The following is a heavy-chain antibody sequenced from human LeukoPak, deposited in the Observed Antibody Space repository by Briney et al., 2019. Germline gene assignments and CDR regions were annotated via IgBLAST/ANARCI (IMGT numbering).Heavy chain of an antibody. D-gene: IGHD3-10*01. CDR1: GFTFSAYW. CDR2: IKQDGSDK. V-gene: IGHV3-7*01. J-gene: IGHJ4*02. CDR3: VRDSDYGSGSYYATFDY. Sequence: GGSLRLSCAASGFTFSAYWMSWVRQAPGKGLEWVANIKQDGSDKFYADSMKGRFAISRDNAKNSVYLQMDSLRVEDTAVFYCVRDSDYGSGSYYATFDYWGQGTLVTVSS.